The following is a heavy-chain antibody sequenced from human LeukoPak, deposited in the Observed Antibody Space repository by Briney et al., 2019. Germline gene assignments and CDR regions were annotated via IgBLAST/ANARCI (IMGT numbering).Heavy chain of an antibody. CDR2: ISRSGST. V-gene: IGHV3-66*01. D-gene: IGHD4-17*01. Sequence: GGSLRLSCAASGFSVSSSYMSWARQAPGKGLECVSVISRSGSTYYADSVKGRFTISRDNSKNTLYLQMNSLRAEDTAVYYCARDCGGDSDYWGQGTLVTVSS. CDR3: ARDCGGDSDY. J-gene: IGHJ4*02. CDR1: GFSVSSSY.